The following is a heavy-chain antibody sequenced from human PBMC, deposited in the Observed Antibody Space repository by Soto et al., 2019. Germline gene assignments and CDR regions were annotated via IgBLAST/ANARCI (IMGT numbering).Heavy chain of an antibody. D-gene: IGHD3-22*01. CDR3: ARDPDAGMYYYDSSGLLDY. CDR1: GYTFTSYY. Sequence: GASVKVSCKASGYTFTSYYMHWVRQAPGQGLEWMGIINPSGGSTSYAQKFQGRVTMTRDTSTSTVYMELSSLRSEDTAVYYCARDPDAGMYYYDSSGLLDYWGQGTLVTVSS. J-gene: IGHJ4*02. CDR2: INPSGGST. V-gene: IGHV1-46*01.